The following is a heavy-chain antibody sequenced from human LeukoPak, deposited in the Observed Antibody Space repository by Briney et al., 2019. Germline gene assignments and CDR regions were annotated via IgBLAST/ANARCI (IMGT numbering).Heavy chain of an antibody. Sequence: SVKVSCKASGGTFSSYAISWVRQAPGQGLKWMGGIIPIFGTANYAQKFQGRVTITADESTSTAYMELSSLRSEDTAVYYCARSVPLLDYALDYWGQGTLVTVSS. D-gene: IGHD2/OR15-2a*01. CDR2: IIPIFGTA. J-gene: IGHJ4*02. CDR1: GGTFSSYA. V-gene: IGHV1-69*13. CDR3: ARSVPLLDYALDY.